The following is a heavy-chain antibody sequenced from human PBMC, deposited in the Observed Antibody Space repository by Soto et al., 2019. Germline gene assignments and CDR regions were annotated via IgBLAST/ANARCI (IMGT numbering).Heavy chain of an antibody. D-gene: IGHD6-13*01. Sequence: GGSLRLSCAASEFTFSSYEMNWVRQAPGEGLEWVSYISSSGSTIYFADSVKGRFTTSRDNAKNSLYLQMNSLRAEDTAVYYCATTGAAALPYWGQGTLVTVSS. J-gene: IGHJ4*02. CDR1: EFTFSSYE. CDR2: ISSSGSTI. V-gene: IGHV3-48*03. CDR3: ATTGAAALPY.